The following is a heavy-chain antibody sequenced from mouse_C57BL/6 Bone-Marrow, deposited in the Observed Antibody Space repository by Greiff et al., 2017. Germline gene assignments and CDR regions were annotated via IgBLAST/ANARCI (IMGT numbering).Heavy chain of an antibody. J-gene: IGHJ1*03. V-gene: IGHV1-54*01. CDR2: ISRGSGGT. CDR1: GYAFTNYV. D-gene: IGHD1-1*01. CDR3: DHYGL. Sequence: QVQLKESGAELVRPGTSVKVSCKASGYAFTNYVIEWVKQRPGQGLEWIGVISRGSGGTNYNEKFKGKATLTTDKSSNTVYMQLSRLTSEDSSVYFCDHYGLWGTGTTVTVSS.